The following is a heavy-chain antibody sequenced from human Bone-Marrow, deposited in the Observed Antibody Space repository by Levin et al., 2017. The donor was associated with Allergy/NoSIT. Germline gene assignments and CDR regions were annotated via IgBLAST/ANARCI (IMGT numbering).Heavy chain of an antibody. V-gene: IGHV1-46*01. Sequence: ASVKVSCKASGYTFRNYYLYWVRQAPGQGLEWMGIINPSDDTVNYAQKFEGRVTLTRDTSTSTVYMELRSLTSEDTAVYYCARDRREQRYDAFDVWSQGTMVTVSA. D-gene: IGHD1/OR15-1a*01. J-gene: IGHJ3*01. CDR3: ARDRREQRYDAFDV. CDR2: INPSDDTV. CDR1: GYTFRNYY.